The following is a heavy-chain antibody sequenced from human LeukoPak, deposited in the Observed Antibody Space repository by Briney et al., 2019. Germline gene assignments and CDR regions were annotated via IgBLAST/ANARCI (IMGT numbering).Heavy chain of an antibody. D-gene: IGHD6-13*01. V-gene: IGHV3-66*01. J-gene: IGHJ3*02. CDR2: SHSGGST. CDR1: GVTVSSTY. CDR3: ARVPPLGYSSSWYRDAFDI. Sequence: GGSLRLSCAASGVTVSSTYISWVRQAPGKGLEWVSLSHSGGSTYYADSVKGRFTISRDNSKTTAYLQMNSLRAEDTAVYYCARVPPLGYSSSWYRDAFDIWGQGTMVTVSS.